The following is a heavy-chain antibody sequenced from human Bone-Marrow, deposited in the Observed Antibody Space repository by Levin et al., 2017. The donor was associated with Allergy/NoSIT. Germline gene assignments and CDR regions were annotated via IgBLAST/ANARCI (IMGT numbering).Heavy chain of an antibody. J-gene: IGHJ4*02. Sequence: PGGSLRLSCAASGFTFSDYYMSWIRQAPGKGLEWVSYISSSTIYTNYADSVKGRFTISRDNAKNSLYLQMNSLRAEDTAVYYCARGLDSGWFDYWGQGTLVTVSS. D-gene: IGHD6-19*01. V-gene: IGHV3-11*05. CDR2: ISSSTIYT. CDR1: GFTFSDYY. CDR3: ARGLDSGWFDY.